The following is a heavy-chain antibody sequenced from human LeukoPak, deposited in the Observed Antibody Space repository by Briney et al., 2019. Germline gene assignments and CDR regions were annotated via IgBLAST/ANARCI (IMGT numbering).Heavy chain of an antibody. CDR1: GDTFSSSG. J-gene: IGHJ4*02. D-gene: IGHD4-17*01. V-gene: IGHV1-18*01. CDR3: ARAARDYGGYGSLLY. Sequence: ASVKLSCKASGDTFSSSGITWVRQAPGQGPEWMGWISAHNGNTNYAQKLQGRVTMTTDTSTSTAYMELRSLRSDDTAMYYCARAARDYGGYGSLLYWGQGTLVTVSS. CDR2: ISAHNGNT.